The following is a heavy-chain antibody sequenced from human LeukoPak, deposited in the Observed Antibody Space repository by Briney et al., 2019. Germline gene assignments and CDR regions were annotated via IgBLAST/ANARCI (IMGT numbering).Heavy chain of an antibody. V-gene: IGHV3-53*01. CDR1: GFTVSSNY. J-gene: IGHJ4*02. CDR3: ASPNADYYDSSGYRFDY. CDR2: IYSGGST. D-gene: IGHD3-22*01. Sequence: GGSLRLSCAASGFTVSSNYMSWVRQAPGKGLEWVSVIYSGGSTYYADSVKGRFTISRDNSKNTLYLQMNSLRAEDTAVYYCASPNADYYDSSGYRFDYWGQGTLSPSPQ.